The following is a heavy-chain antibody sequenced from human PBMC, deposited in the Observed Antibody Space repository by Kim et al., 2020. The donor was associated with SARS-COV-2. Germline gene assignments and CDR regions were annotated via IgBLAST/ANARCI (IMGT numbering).Heavy chain of an antibody. J-gene: IGHJ6*02. CDR3: ARGRGDALWFGDRWRYYGMDV. D-gene: IGHD3-10*01. V-gene: IGHV4-34*01. CDR2: INHSGST. Sequence: SETLSLTCAVYGGSFSGYYWSWIRQPPGKGLEWIGEINHSGSTNYNPSLKSRVTISVDTSKNQFSLKLSSVTAADTAVYYCARGRGDALWFGDRWRYYGMDVWGQGTTVTVSS. CDR1: GGSFSGYY.